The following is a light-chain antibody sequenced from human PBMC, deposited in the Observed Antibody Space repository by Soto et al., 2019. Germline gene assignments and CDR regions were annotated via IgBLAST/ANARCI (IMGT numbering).Light chain of an antibody. Sequence: QSVLTQPPSVSAAPGQKVTISCSGSFSNIGKNFVSWYQQLPGTAPQLLIYDDNKRPSGIPARFSGSKSGTSATLGITGLQTGDEADYYCGTWDDNLEGGVFGGGTKLTVL. CDR1: FSNIGKNF. V-gene: IGLV1-51*01. CDR3: GTWDDNLEGGV. CDR2: DDN. J-gene: IGLJ2*01.